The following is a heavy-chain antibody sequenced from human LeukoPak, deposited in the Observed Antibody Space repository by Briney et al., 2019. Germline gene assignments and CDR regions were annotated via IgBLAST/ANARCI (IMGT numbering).Heavy chain of an antibody. V-gene: IGHV3-66*02. D-gene: IGHD6-13*01. J-gene: IGHJ4*01. CDR1: AINVTTNY. CDR3: VSSTGQQFIPYDY. Sequence: GGCLRLSRVASAINVTTNYMTWIRQAPGKGGEGVSLIYGDNAGYYAESVRGRFIISRDSLKNTLFLQMNSLRAEDTAVYYCVSSTGQQFIPYDYWGHGTHVTVSS. CDR2: IYGDNAG.